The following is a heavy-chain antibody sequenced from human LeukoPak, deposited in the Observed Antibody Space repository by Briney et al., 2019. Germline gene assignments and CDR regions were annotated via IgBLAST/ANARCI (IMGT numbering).Heavy chain of an antibody. J-gene: IGHJ4*02. CDR2: ISAYSGNT. D-gene: IGHD3-22*01. CDR1: GYTFTSYA. CDR3: ARDRYYDATGQVDY. Sequence: DSVKVSCKASGYTFTSYAISWVRQAPGQGLEWMGWISAYSGNTNYAQNLQGRVTMTTDTSTSTAYMELRSLRSDDTAVYYCARDRYYDATGQVDYWGQGTLVTVSS. V-gene: IGHV1-18*01.